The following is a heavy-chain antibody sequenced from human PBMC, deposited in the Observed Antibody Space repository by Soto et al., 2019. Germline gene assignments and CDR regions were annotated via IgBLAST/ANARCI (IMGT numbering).Heavy chain of an antibody. V-gene: IGHV1-2*02. Sequence: ASVKVSCKASVFSVDTTFCIHWVRRAPGQGLEWMVSINPNSGDTIYAQNFQGRVTMTRDTSISTAYMEVSSLTSDDTAVYYCGSPRSGPSPDVGHWGHGTVVTVSS. J-gene: IGHJ4*01. CDR3: GSPRSGPSPDVGH. CDR2: INPNSGDT. CDR1: VFSVDTTFC. D-gene: IGHD2-15*01.